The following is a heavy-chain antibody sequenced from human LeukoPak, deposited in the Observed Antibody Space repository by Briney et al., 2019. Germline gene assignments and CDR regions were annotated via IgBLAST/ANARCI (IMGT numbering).Heavy chain of an antibody. J-gene: IGHJ4*02. Sequence: GGSLRLSCAASGFTVSSNYMSWVRQAPGKGLEWVSVIYSGGSTYYADSVKGRFTISRDNSKNTLYLQMNSLRAEDTAVYYCARGSYSSGGLFDSWGQGTLVTVSS. D-gene: IGHD6-19*01. V-gene: IGHV3-66*01. CDR1: GFTVSSNY. CDR2: IYSGGST. CDR3: ARGSYSSGGLFDS.